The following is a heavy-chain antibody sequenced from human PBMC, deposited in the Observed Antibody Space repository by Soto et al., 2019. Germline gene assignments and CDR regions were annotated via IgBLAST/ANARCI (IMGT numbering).Heavy chain of an antibody. V-gene: IGHV3-33*01. CDR3: ARGGIAAAGRSLPYYYGMDV. J-gene: IGHJ6*02. D-gene: IGHD6-13*01. CDR2: IWYDGSNK. Sequence: GGSLRLSCAASGFTFSSYGMHWVRQAPGKGLEWVAVIWYDGSNKYYADSVKGRFTISRDNSKNTLYLQMNSLRAEDTAVYYCARGGIAAAGRSLPYYYGMDVWGQGTTVTVSS. CDR1: GFTFSSYG.